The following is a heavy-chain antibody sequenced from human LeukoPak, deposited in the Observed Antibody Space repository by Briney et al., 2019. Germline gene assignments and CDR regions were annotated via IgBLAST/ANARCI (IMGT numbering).Heavy chain of an antibody. CDR2: IIPIFGTA. Sequence: VASVKVSCKASGGTFSSYAISWVRQAPGQGLEWMGGIIPIFGTANYAQKFQGRVTITADESTSTAYMELSSLRSEDTAVYYCARSPYYGSGKFYYYYMDVWGKGTTVTISS. J-gene: IGHJ6*03. V-gene: IGHV1-69*13. D-gene: IGHD3-10*01. CDR3: ARSPYYGSGKFYYYYMDV. CDR1: GGTFSSYA.